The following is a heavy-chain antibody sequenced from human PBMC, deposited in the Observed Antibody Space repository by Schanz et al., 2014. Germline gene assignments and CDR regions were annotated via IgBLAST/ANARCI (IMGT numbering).Heavy chain of an antibody. V-gene: IGHV1-69*02. CDR3: ARSGSSNWYCFDY. CDR1: GGTFNSYT. D-gene: IGHD6-13*01. Sequence: QVQLEQSGAEVKKPGSSVKVSCKASGGTFNSYTINWVRQAPGQGLEWMGRIIPILGIANYAQKFQGRVTITRDTLASTAYMEVSSLRSEDTAVYYCARSGSSNWYCFDYWGQGTLVTVSS. J-gene: IGHJ4*02. CDR2: IIPILGIA.